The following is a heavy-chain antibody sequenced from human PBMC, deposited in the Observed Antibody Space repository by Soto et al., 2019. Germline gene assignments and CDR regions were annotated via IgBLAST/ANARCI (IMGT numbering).Heavy chain of an antibody. D-gene: IGHD3-22*01. CDR2: ISSSGSTI. CDR3: ARDYYDSSGYYYVVGAFDI. CDR1: GFTFSSYA. Sequence: PXGSLRLSCAASGFTFSSYAMNWVRQAPGRGLDWVSYISSSGSTIYYADSVKGRFTISRDNAKNSLYLQMNSLRAEDTAVYYCARDYYDSSGYYYVVGAFDIWGQGTMVTVSS. J-gene: IGHJ3*02. V-gene: IGHV3-48*03.